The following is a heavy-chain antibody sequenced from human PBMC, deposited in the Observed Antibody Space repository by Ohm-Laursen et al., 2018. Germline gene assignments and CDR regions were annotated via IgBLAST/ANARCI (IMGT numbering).Heavy chain of an antibody. CDR2: ISGSGGSI. CDR1: GFTFSSYA. Sequence: SLRLSCAASGFTFSSYAMSWVRQAPGKGLEWVSAISGSGGSIYYADSVKGRFTISRDNAKNSLYLQMNSLRPEDTAVYYCGREYSSSSIYYYYGMDVWGQGTTVTVSS. D-gene: IGHD6-13*01. CDR3: GREYSSSSIYYYYGMDV. J-gene: IGHJ6*02. V-gene: IGHV3-23*01.